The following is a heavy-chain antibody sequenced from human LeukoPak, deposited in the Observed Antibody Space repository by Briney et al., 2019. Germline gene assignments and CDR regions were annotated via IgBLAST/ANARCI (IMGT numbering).Heavy chain of an antibody. Sequence: SETLSLTCTVSGGSISSYYWSWIRQPAGKGLEWIGRIYTSGSTNYNPSLKSRVTMSVDTSKNQFSLKLSSVTAADTAVYYCARDGRYSSSWEMTDYWGQGTLVTVSS. D-gene: IGHD6-13*01. V-gene: IGHV4-4*07. CDR1: GGSISSYY. CDR2: IYTSGST. J-gene: IGHJ4*02. CDR3: ARDGRYSSSWEMTDY.